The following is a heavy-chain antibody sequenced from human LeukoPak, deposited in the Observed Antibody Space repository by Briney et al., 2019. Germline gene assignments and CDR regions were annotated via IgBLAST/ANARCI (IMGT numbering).Heavy chain of an antibody. J-gene: IGHJ1*01. Sequence: PGGSLRLSCAASGFTVSSNYMSWVRQAPGKGLEWVSAIYSGGSTYYADSVKGRFTISSDNSKNTLYLQMNSLKAEDTAIYYCARAQDYCSGSTCYGYFQYWGQGTLVTVSS. D-gene: IGHD2-15*01. V-gene: IGHV3-53*01. CDR1: GFTVSSNY. CDR3: ARAQDYCSGSTCYGYFQY. CDR2: IYSGGST.